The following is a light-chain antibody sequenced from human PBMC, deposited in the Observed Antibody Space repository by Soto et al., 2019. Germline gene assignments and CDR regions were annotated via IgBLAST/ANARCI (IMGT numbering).Light chain of an antibody. V-gene: IGKV3-11*01. CDR2: AAS. J-gene: IGKJ4*01. CDR3: QQRSNWPPLS. CDR1: RSVGNN. Sequence: EIVLTQSPATLSLSPGERATLSCRASRSVGNNLAWYQKKPGQAPGLLIYAASTRATGIPARFSGSGSGTDFTLTISSLEPEDFAVYYCQQRSNWPPLSFGGGTKVEMK.